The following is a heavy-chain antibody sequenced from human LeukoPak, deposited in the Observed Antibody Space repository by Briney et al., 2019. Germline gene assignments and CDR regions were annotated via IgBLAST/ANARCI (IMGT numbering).Heavy chain of an antibody. CDR2: IHTTGST. D-gene: IGHD4-17*01. CDR1: GGSISSYY. Sequence: SETLSLTCTVAGGSISSYYWSWIRQPAGKGLEWIGRIHTTGSTNYNPSLKSRVTMSVATSKKQFSLKLTSVTAADTAVYFCARGVGSFGDDPRDALDIWGQGTMVTVSS. V-gene: IGHV4-4*07. J-gene: IGHJ3*02. CDR3: ARGVGSFGDDPRDALDI.